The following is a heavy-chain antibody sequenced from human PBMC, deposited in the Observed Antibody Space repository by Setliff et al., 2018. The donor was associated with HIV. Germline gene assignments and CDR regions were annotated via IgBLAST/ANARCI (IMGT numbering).Heavy chain of an antibody. V-gene: IGHV1-3*01. CDR3: ARVRQGPGDWYGLLDS. CDR1: GYTFTDFP. J-gene: IGHJ4*02. D-gene: IGHD6-19*01. Sequence: VKVSCKASGYTFTDFPIHWVRQAPGQSLEWMGWINPANGDTESSQEFQGRVTMTTDASTTAASMELRNLRFDDTAVYYCARVRQGPGDWYGLLDSWGQGTLVTVSS. CDR2: INPANGDT.